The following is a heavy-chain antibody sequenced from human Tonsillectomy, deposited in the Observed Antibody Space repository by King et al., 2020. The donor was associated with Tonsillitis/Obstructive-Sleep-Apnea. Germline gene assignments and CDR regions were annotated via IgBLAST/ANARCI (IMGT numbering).Heavy chain of an antibody. V-gene: IGHV4-59*08. CDR3: ARLSITMVRVDAFDI. D-gene: IGHD3-10*01. J-gene: IGHJ3*02. Sequence: QLQESGPGLVKPSETLSLTCTVSGGSISSYYWSWIRQPPGKGLEWIGYIYYSGSTNYNPSLKSRVTISVDTSKNQFSLKLSSVTAADTAVYYCARLSITMVRVDAFDIWGQGTMVTVSS. CDR1: GGSISSYY. CDR2: IYYSGST.